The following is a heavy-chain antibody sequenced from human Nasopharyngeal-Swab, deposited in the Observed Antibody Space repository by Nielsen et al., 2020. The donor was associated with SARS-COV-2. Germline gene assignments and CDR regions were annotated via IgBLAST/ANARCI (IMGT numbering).Heavy chain of an antibody. Sequence: ASVKVSCKASGYTFTSYDINWVRQATGQGLEWMGWMNPNSGNTGYAQKFQGRVTMTRDTSTSTVYMELSSLRSEDTAVYYCARDPTSVVETETTYYYYGMDVWGQGTTVTVSS. CDR1: GYTFTSYD. V-gene: IGHV1-8*01. D-gene: IGHD2-15*01. CDR2: MNPNSGNT. CDR3: ARDPTSVVETETTYYYYGMDV. J-gene: IGHJ6*02.